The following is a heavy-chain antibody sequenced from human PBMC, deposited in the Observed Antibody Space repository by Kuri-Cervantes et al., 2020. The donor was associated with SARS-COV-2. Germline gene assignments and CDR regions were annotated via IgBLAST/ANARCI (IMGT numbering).Heavy chain of an antibody. CDR1: GFTFSTYG. Sequence: GESLKISCAASGFTFSTYGLHWVRQAPGKGLEWVAVISYDGSNKYYADSVKGRFTISRDNSKNTLYLQMNSLRAEDTAVYYCAKSLIALVTAYSYFDCWGQGTLVTVSS. CDR2: ISYDGSNK. V-gene: IGHV3-30*18. D-gene: IGHD2-21*02. CDR3: AKSLIALVTAYSYFDC. J-gene: IGHJ4*02.